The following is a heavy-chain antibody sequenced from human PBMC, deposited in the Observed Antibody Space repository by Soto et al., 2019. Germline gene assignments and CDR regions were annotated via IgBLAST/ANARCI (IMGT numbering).Heavy chain of an antibody. CDR3: ARLLGSGNYLGIFDAFDI. J-gene: IGHJ3*02. CDR2: ISYSGST. Sequence: QVQLQESGPGLVQPSQTLSLACTVSGGSITTVGNYWSWIRQFPGKGLEWIGHISYSGSTNSNPSLRSRLSMSVDMSKNQFSLELSSVTAADTAVYYCARLLGSGNYLGIFDAFDIWGQGTVVTVSS. D-gene: IGHD1-26*01. V-gene: IGHV4-31*03. CDR1: GGSITTVGNY.